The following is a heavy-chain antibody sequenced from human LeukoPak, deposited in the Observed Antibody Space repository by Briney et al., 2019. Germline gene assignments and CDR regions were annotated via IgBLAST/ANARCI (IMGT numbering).Heavy chain of an antibody. CDR1: GFTFSSYG. CDR2: ISGSGDST. CDR3: AKAPLYEGVVVAANFYYFDY. J-gene: IGHJ4*02. V-gene: IGHV3-23*01. D-gene: IGHD2-15*01. Sequence: GGSLRLSCAASGFTFSSYGMNWVRQAPGKGLEWVSSISGSGDSTDYADSVKGRFTISRDNSKNTLYLQMNSLRAEDTAVYYCAKAPLYEGVVVAANFYYFDYWGQGTLVTVSS.